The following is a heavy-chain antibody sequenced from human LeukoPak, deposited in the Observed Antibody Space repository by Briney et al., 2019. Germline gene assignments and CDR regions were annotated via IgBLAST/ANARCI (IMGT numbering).Heavy chain of an antibody. CDR2: TNSDGSST. V-gene: IGHV3-74*01. CDR1: RFTFSTYG. CDR3: ARELSAFDY. Sequence: GGSLRLSCAASRFTFSTYGMHWVRQAPGKGLVWVSRTNSDGSSTSYADSVKGRFTISRDNAKNTLYLQMNSLRAEDTAVYYCARELSAFDYWGQGTLVTVSS. J-gene: IGHJ4*02. D-gene: IGHD3-3*01.